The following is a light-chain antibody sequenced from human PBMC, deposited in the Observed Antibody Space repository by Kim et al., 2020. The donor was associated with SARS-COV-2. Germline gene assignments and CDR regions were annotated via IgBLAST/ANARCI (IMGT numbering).Light chain of an antibody. V-gene: IGLV1-47*01. Sequence: ELTQPPSASGTPGQRVAISCSGSSSNIGSNYVYWYQQLPGTAPKLLIYRNNQRPSGVPDRFSGSKSGTSASLAISGLRSEDEADYYCATWDDSLSGSYVFGTGTKVTVL. CDR1: SSNIGSNY. CDR2: RNN. CDR3: ATWDDSLSGSYV. J-gene: IGLJ1*01.